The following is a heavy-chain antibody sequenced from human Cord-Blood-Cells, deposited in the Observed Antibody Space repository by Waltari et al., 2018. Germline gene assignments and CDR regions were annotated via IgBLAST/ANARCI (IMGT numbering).Heavy chain of an antibody. CDR2: IYYSGST. CDR1: GGSISSSSYY. Sequence: QLQLQESGPGLVKASATLSLTCTVSGGSISSSSYYWGWIRQPPGKGLEWIGSIYYSGSTYYNPSLKSRVTISVDTSKNQFSLKLSSVTAADTAVYYCARNIAAAGDYWGQGTLVTVSS. D-gene: IGHD6-13*01. J-gene: IGHJ4*02. V-gene: IGHV4-39*01. CDR3: ARNIAAAGDY.